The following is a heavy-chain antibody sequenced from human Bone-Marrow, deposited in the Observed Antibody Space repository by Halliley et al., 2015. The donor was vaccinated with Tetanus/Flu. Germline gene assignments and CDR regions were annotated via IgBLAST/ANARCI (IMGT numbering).Heavy chain of an antibody. CDR3: ARVPWRSQNYSFDD. CDR1: GFIYSDFS. Sequence: AVSGFIYSDFSMNWVRQAPGKGLEWVSFISSDSDYIHYADSVRGRFTISRDNAKNSLYLQMNSLRAEDTAVYYCARVPWRSQNYSFDDWGQGTLVAVSS. CDR2: ISSDSDYI. D-gene: IGHD2-21*01. J-gene: IGHJ4*02. V-gene: IGHV3-21*06.